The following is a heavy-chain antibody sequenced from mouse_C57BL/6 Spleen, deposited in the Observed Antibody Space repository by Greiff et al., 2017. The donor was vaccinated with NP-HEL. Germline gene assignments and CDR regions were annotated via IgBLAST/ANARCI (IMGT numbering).Heavy chain of an antibody. D-gene: IGHD1-1*01. V-gene: IGHV5-9*01. CDR1: GFTFSSYT. J-gene: IGHJ1*03. CDR2: ISGGGGNT. CDR3: ARKLNTTVVDWYFDV. Sequence: EVKLMESGGGLVKPGGSLKLSCAASGFTFSSYTMSWVRQTPEQRLEWVATISGGGGNTYYPDSVKGRFTISRDNAKNTLYLQMSSLRSEDTALYYCARKLNTTVVDWYFDVWGKGTTVTVSS.